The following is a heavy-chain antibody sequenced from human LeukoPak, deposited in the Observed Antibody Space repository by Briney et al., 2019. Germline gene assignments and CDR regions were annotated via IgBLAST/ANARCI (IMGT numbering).Heavy chain of an antibody. CDR3: ARGSLTGEYGMDV. CDR2: ISSSGRTI. CDR1: GFTFSSCE. V-gene: IGHV3-48*03. J-gene: IGHJ6*02. D-gene: IGHD1-20*01. Sequence: GGSLRLSCAASGFTFSSCEMNWVRQAPGKGLEWISYISSSGRTIYYADSVKGRFTISRDNAKNSLYLQMNSLRVEDTAVYYCARGSLTGEYGMDVWGQGTTVTVSS.